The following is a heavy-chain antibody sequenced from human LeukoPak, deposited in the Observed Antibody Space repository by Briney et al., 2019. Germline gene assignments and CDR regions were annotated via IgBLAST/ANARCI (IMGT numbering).Heavy chain of an antibody. CDR2: MNPNSGNT. Sequence: VASVNVSCKASGYTFTSYDINWVRQATGQGLEWMGWMNPNSGNTVYAQKFQGRVTMTRNTSISTAYMELSSLRSEDTAVYYCARGSRYYGSGSYRLGDYWGQGTLVTVSS. V-gene: IGHV1-8*01. D-gene: IGHD3-10*01. CDR3: ARGSRYYGSGSYRLGDY. CDR1: GYTFTSYD. J-gene: IGHJ4*02.